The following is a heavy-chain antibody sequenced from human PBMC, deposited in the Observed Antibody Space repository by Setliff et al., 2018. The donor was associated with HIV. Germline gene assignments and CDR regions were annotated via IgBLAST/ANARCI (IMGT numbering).Heavy chain of an antibody. CDR1: GNTFSSHY. CDR2: INPSGDIT. Sequence: GASVKVSCKASGNTFSSHYMHWVRQAPGKGLEWMGLINPSGDITSYAEKFRGRVTMTRDTSTSTVYMELRSLRSEDTAIYYCASKGGSGNYPDSDAFDIWGQGTLVTVSS. V-gene: IGHV1-46*01. J-gene: IGHJ3*02. D-gene: IGHD3-10*01. CDR3: ASKGGSGNYPDSDAFDI.